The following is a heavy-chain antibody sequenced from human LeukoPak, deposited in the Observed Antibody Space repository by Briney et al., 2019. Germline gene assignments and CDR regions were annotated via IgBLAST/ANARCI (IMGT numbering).Heavy chain of an antibody. CDR3: AKPSSSGWQSNPFDP. J-gene: IGHJ5*02. CDR2: VNQGATQK. CDR1: GFDFSTQW. Sequence: GGSLRLSCAASGFDFSTQWMSWVRQAPGKGLEWVAIVNQGATQKYYVDSVKGRFTISRDNAKNTLYLQMNSLRAEDTAVYYCAKPSSSGWQSNPFDPWGQGTLVTVSS. D-gene: IGHD6-19*01. V-gene: IGHV3-7*01.